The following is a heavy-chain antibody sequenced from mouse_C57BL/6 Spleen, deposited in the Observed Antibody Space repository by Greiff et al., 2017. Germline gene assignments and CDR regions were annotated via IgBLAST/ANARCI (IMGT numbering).Heavy chain of an antibody. D-gene: IGHD1-1*01. V-gene: IGHV1-69*01. Sequence: QVQLQQPGAELVMPGASVKLSCKASGYTFTSYWMHWVKQRPGQGLEWIGEIDPSDSYTNYTQKFKGKSTLTVDKSSSTAYMQLSSLTSEDSAVYYCARGIITTVVATRFDYWGQGTTLTVSS. CDR3: ARGIITTVVATRFDY. CDR2: IDPSDSYT. CDR1: GYTFTSYW. J-gene: IGHJ2*01.